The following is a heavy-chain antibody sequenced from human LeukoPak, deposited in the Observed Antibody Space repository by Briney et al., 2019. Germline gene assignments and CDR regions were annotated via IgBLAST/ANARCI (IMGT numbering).Heavy chain of an antibody. Sequence: GGALRLSCAASGFTFSSYTMNWVPQAPGKGLEWVSSISSSSSYIYHADSVKGRFTFSRDNAKNSLYLQMNSLRAEDTAVYYCARSGWFGELGFDYWGQGTLVTVSS. V-gene: IGHV3-21*01. CDR1: GFTFSSYT. J-gene: IGHJ4*02. D-gene: IGHD3-10*01. CDR2: ISSSSSYI. CDR3: ARSGWFGELGFDY.